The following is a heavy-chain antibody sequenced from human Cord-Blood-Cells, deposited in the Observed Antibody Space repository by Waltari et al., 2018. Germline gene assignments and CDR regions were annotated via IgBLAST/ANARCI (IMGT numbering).Heavy chain of an antibody. CDR1: GFTFSSYA. CDR3: ARDNDDSSGYYFDY. V-gene: IGHV3-30*04. J-gene: IGHJ4*02. D-gene: IGHD3-22*01. Sequence: QVQLVESGGGVVQPGRSLRLSCAASGFTFSSYAMHWVRPAPGKGLEWVAVISYDGSNKYYADSVKGRFTISRDNSKNTLYLQMNSLRAEDTAVYYCARDNDDSSGYYFDYWGQGTLVTVSS. CDR2: ISYDGSNK.